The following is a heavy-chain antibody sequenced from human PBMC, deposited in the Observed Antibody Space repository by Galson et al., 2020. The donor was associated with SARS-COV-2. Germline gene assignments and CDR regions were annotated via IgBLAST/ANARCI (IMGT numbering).Heavy chain of an antibody. J-gene: IGHJ4*02. CDR3: ARDRNCSGGSCSYFDY. D-gene: IGHD2-15*01. Sequence: SQTLPLTCTVSGGSISSGGYYWSWIRQHPGTGLEWIGYIYYSGSTYYNPSLKSRVTISVDTSKNQFSLKLSSVTAADMAVYYCARDRNCSGGSCSYFDYWGQGTLVTVSS. CDR2: IYYSGST. CDR1: GGSISSGGYY. V-gene: IGHV4-31*03.